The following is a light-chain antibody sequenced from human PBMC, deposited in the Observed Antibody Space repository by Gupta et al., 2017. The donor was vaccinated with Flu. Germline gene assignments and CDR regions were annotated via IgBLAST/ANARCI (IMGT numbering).Light chain of an antibody. CDR1: SSNIGNNP. Sequence: QSVLTQPPSSSGTPGQVVTISCSGSSSNIGNNPVNWYQQLPGAAPKLLIYSNAQRPSGVPDRFSGSKSDNSASLVISGLQSDDEATFYCASWDDSLNGPVFGEGTKLTVL. CDR3: ASWDDSLNGPV. V-gene: IGLV1-44*01. CDR2: SNA. J-gene: IGLJ3*02.